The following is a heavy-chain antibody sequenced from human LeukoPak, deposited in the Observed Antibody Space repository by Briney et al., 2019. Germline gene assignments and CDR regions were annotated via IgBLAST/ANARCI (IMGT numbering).Heavy chain of an antibody. V-gene: IGHV4-61*08. CDR1: GGSVSSGDYY. CDR2: MYYSGGT. Sequence: SETLSLTCTVSGGSVSSGDYYWSWIRQPPGKGLGWIGYMYYSGGTNYNPSLKSRVTIPVDTSKNQFSLKLTSVTAADTAVYYCARGGSYYGSGSLSYGLDVWGQGTTVTVSS. D-gene: IGHD3-10*01. J-gene: IGHJ6*02. CDR3: ARGGSYYGSGSLSYGLDV.